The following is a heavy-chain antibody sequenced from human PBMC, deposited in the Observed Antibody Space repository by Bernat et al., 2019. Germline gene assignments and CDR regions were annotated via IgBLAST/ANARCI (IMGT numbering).Heavy chain of an antibody. CDR1: GFTVSSNY. CDR3: ATWTSRAGAGKGDFDI. D-gene: IGHD6-19*01. CDR2: IYSGGRT. Sequence: VQLVESGGGLVQPGGSLRLSCAASGFTVSSNYMSWVRQAPGKGLEWVSVIYSGGRTYYAASVKGRFTISRHNYKNTLYLQMNSMRAEDTAVYYCATWTSRAGAGKGDFDIWGQGTMVTVSS. V-gene: IGHV3-53*04. J-gene: IGHJ3*02.